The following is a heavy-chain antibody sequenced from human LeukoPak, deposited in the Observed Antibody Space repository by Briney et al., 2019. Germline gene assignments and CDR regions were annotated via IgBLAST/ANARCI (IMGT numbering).Heavy chain of an antibody. CDR2: IYYSGST. V-gene: IGHV4-39*01. J-gene: IGHJ4*02. CDR1: GGSISSSSYY. CDR3: ASLSIRFLADY. D-gene: IGHD3-3*01. Sequence: SETLSLTCTVSGGSISSSSYYWGWLRQPPGKGLEWIGSIYYSGSTYYNPSLKSRVTISVDTSKNQFSLKLSSVTAADTAVYYCASLSIRFLADYWGQGTLVTVSS.